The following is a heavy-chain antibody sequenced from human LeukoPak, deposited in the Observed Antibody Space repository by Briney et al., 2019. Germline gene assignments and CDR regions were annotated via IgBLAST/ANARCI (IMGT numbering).Heavy chain of an antibody. CDR1: GGTFSRYG. Sequence: ASVKVSCKASGGTFSRYGISWVRQAPGQELEWMGGIIPIFGTANYAQKFQGRVTITTDESTSTAYMELSSLRSEDTAVYYCARDVIWGQGTLVTVSS. J-gene: IGHJ4*02. CDR2: IIPIFGTA. CDR3: ARDVI. V-gene: IGHV1-69*05.